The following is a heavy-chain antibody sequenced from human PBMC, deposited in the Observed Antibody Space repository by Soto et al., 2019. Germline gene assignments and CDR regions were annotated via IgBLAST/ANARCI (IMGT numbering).Heavy chain of an antibody. D-gene: IGHD4-17*01. V-gene: IGHV4-31*08. J-gene: IGHJ4*02. CDR3: ISERYGDYIGCFDS. CDR1: GGSISSGGYY. CDR2: IYYGGIT. Sequence: PSETLSLTCSVSGGSISSGGYYWNWIRQQPGKGLEWIGYIYYGGITYYNPSLKSRITISVDTSKNQFSLKLSSATAADTAVYLCISERYGDYIGCFDSCAQGNLVPVSS.